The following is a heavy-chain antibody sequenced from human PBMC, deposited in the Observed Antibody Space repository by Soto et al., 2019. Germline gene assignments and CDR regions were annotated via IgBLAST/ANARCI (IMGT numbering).Heavy chain of an antibody. CDR3: ARGPITMVRGVIIFRKVGGMDV. D-gene: IGHD3-10*01. Sequence: SQTLSLTCAVYGGSFSGYYWSWIRQPPGKGLEWIGEINHSGSTNYNPSLKSRVTISVDTSKNQFSLKLSSVTAADTAVYYCARGPITMVRGVIIFRKVGGMDVWGQGTTVTVSS. CDR1: GGSFSGYY. J-gene: IGHJ6*02. V-gene: IGHV4-34*01. CDR2: INHSGST.